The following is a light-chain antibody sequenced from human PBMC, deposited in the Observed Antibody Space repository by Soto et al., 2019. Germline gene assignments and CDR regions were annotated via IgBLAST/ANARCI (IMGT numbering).Light chain of an antibody. J-gene: IGKJ4*01. Sequence: DIQMTQSPSSLSAFVGDSITITCQASQDIKNYLNWYQHKPGKAPKLLIYDAFKSDTGVPSRFSGSGSGTDFTFTINSLQPEDIATYFCQQYGSLPPTFGGGTRV. CDR2: DAF. V-gene: IGKV1-33*01. CDR3: QQYGSLPPT. CDR1: QDIKNY.